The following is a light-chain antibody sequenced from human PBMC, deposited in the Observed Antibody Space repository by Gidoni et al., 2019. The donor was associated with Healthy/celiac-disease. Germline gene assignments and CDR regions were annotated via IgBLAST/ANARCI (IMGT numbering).Light chain of an antibody. CDR2: EDN. V-gene: IGLV6-57*01. CDR3: QSYDSSNHWV. CDR1: SGSIASNY. J-gene: IGLJ3*02. Sequence: NFMLTQPHSVSDSPGKTVTLSCTRISGSIASNYVQWYQQRPGSSPTTVIYEDNQRPSGVPDRFSGSIDSSSNSASLTISGLKTEDEADYYCQSYDSSNHWVFGGGTKLTVL.